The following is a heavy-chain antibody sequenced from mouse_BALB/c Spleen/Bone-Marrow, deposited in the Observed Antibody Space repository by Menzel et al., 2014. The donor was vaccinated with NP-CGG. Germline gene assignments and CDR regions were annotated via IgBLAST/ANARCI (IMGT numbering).Heavy chain of an antibody. D-gene: IGHD2-13*01. CDR1: GYAFXNYL. CDR2: INPGSGGT. Sequence: QVQLQQSGAELVRPGTSVKVSCKASGYAFXNYLIEWVKQRPGQGLEWIGVINPGSGGTNYNEKFKGKATLTADKSSSTAYMQLSSLTSDDSAVYFCARRDYSFAYWGQGTLVTVSA. CDR3: ARRDYSFAY. V-gene: IGHV1-54*03. J-gene: IGHJ3*01.